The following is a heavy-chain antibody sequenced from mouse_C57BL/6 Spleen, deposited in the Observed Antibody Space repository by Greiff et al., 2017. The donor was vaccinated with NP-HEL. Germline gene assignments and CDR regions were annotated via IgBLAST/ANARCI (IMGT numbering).Heavy chain of an antibody. CDR1: GFTFTDYY. V-gene: IGHV7-3*01. J-gene: IGHJ1*03. CDR3: AKITTVVARYFDV. Sequence: EVQLVESGGGLVQPGGSLSLSCAASGFTFTDYYMSWVRQPPGKALEWLGFIRHKANGYTTEYSASVKGRFTISRDNSQSILYLPMHALRAEDRSTYYWAKITTVVARYFDVWGTGTTVTVSS. CDR2: IRHKANGYTT. D-gene: IGHD1-1*01.